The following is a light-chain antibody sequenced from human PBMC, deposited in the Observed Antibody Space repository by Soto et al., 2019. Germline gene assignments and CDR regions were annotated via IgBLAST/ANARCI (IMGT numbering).Light chain of an antibody. CDR1: QSVSSN. CDR2: GAS. Sequence: EIVMTQSPATLSVSPGERATLSCRASQSVSSNLAWYQQKPDQAPRLLIYGASTRATGIPARFSGSGSGTEFTLTISSLQSEDFAVYYCQQRSNWPITFGQGTRLEIK. V-gene: IGKV3-15*01. J-gene: IGKJ5*01. CDR3: QQRSNWPIT.